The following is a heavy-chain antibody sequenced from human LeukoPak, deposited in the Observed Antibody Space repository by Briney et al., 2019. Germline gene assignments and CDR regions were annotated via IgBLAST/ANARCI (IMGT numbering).Heavy chain of an antibody. CDR3: ARGRYCNADICSGGDAFDI. J-gene: IGHJ3*02. CDR1: GGSINNY. CDR2: IYTRRST. Sequence: SGTLSLTCTVSGGSINNYWSWIRQPAGKGLEWIGRIYTRRSTNYNPSLQSRVTMSVDTSKNQFSLKLSSVTAAATAVYYCARGRYCNADICSGGDAFDIWGQGTMVSVSS. D-gene: IGHD2/OR15-2a*01. V-gene: IGHV4-4*07.